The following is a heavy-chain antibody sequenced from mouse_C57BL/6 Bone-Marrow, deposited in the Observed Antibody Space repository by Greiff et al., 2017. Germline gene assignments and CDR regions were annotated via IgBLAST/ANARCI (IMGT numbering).Heavy chain of an antibody. CDR2: IYPRSGNT. CDR1: GYTFTSYG. V-gene: IGHV1-81*01. D-gene: IGHD3-2*02. J-gene: IGHJ2*01. CDR3: ADSSGYVKFDY. Sequence: QVQLKQSGAELARPGASVKLSCKASGYTFTSYGISWVKQRTGQGLEWIGEIYPRSGNTYYNEKFKGKATLTADKSSSTAYMELRSLTSEDSAVYFCADSSGYVKFDYWGQGTTLTVSS.